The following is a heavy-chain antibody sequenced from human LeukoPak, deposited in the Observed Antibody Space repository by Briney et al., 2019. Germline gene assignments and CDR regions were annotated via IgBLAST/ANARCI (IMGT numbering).Heavy chain of an antibody. Sequence: SETLSLTCTASGGSISTYYWYWIRQPPGKGLEWIGYIFYSGSTNYHPSLKSRVTISIDTSKNQFSLELTSVTAADTAMYYCARGSGNYYRDFHIWGQGTMVTVSS. CDR1: GGSISTYY. J-gene: IGHJ3*02. CDR2: IFYSGST. D-gene: IGHD3-10*01. V-gene: IGHV4-59*01. CDR3: ARGSGNYYRDFHI.